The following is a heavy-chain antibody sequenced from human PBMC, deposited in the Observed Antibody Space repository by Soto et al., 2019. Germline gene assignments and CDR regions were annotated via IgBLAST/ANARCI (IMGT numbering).Heavy chain of an antibody. Sequence: GGSLRLSCAASGFTFSNYWMNWVRQAPGKGLEWVANIKQDGSEKYFVDSVGGRFTISRDNAKNSLYLQMNSLRAEDTAVYYCARDLGRTAAGYYYYYATDVWGQGTTVTVSS. D-gene: IGHD2-2*01. J-gene: IGHJ6*02. CDR1: GFTFSNYW. CDR2: IKQDGSEK. V-gene: IGHV3-7*01. CDR3: ARDLGRTAAGYYYYYATDV.